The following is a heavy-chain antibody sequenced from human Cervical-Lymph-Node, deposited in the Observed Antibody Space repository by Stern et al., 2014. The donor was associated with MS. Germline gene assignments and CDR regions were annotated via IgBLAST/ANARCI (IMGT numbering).Heavy chain of an antibody. CDR3: AYEGVQPAALHLMDV. V-gene: IGHV1-69*01. CDR1: GGTFSSYT. D-gene: IGHD1-14*01. Sequence: QLVQSGAEVKKPGSSVKVSCKASGGTFSSYTITWVRQAPGQGLEWVGGIIPIFGTANYAQKFQGRVTITADEFTSTVYMELNSLRSEDTAVYYCAYEGVQPAALHLMDVGGQGTTVTVSS. J-gene: IGHJ6*02. CDR2: IIPIFGTA.